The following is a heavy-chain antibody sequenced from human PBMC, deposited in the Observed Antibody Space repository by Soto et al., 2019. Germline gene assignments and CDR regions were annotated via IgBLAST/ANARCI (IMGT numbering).Heavy chain of an antibody. CDR1: GGSFSGYY. D-gene: IGHD2-2*01. Sequence: SETLSLTCAVYGGSFSGYYWSLLRQPPGKGLEWIGEINHSGSTNYNPSLKSRVTISVDTSKNQFSLKLSSVTAADTAVYYCARGHIVVVPAATREGYYFDYWGQGTLVTV. V-gene: IGHV4-34*01. CDR3: ARGHIVVVPAATREGYYFDY. J-gene: IGHJ4*02. CDR2: INHSGST.